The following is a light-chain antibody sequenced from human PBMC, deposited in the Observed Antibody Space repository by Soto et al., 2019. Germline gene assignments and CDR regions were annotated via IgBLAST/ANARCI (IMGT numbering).Light chain of an antibody. V-gene: IGKV3-15*01. CDR3: QQYTNWPPWT. CDR1: QNIRSS. CDR2: DAS. J-gene: IGKJ1*01. Sequence: VMSMFPACLCATHRERVTLSCRASQNIRSSLAWYQQRPGQAPRLLIYDASTRATGIPPRFSGGGSGTEFTLTIISLQYEDFAVYYCQQYTNWPPWTFGQGTKVDIK.